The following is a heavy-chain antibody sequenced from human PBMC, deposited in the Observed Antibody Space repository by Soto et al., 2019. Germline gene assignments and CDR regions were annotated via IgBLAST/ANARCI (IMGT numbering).Heavy chain of an antibody. D-gene: IGHD2-2*01. CDR2: IIPILGIA. CDR3: ETDCSSTSCHGWFDP. J-gene: IGHJ5*02. CDR1: GGTFSSYT. Sequence: GASVKVSCKASGGTFSSYTISWVRQAPGQGLEWMGRIIPILGIANYAQKFQGRVTITADKSTSTAYMELSSLRSEDTAVYYCETDCSSTSCHGWFDPWGQGTLVTSPQ. V-gene: IGHV1-69*02.